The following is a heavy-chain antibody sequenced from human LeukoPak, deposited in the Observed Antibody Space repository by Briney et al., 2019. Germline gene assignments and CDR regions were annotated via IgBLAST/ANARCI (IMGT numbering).Heavy chain of an antibody. Sequence: PGGSLRLSCAASGFTFSSYWMHWVRQAPGKGLEWVSVIYSGGSTYYADSVKGRFTISRDNSKNTLFLQMNSLLAEDTAVYYCARVRGILTGPFDYWGQGALVTVSS. D-gene: IGHD3-9*01. CDR2: IYSGGST. J-gene: IGHJ4*02. CDR1: GFTFSSYW. V-gene: IGHV3-66*01. CDR3: ARVRGILTGPFDY.